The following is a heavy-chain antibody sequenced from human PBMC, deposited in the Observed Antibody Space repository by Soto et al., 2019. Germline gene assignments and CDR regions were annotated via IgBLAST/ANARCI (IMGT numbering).Heavy chain of an antibody. CDR3: ARGHEYGGNSDAFGI. V-gene: IGHV1-69*06. CDR1: GGTFSTSS. D-gene: IGHD4-17*01. Sequence: SVKVSCKASGGTFSTSSINWLRQAPGQRPEWMGNILPIFGTADYAQKFQDRVTITADKSTDTAYMELRSLFSEDTAVYYCARGHEYGGNSDAFGIWGQGTVVTVSS. CDR2: ILPIFGTA. J-gene: IGHJ3*02.